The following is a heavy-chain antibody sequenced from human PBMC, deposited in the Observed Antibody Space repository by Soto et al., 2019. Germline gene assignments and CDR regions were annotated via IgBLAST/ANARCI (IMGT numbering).Heavy chain of an antibody. CDR2: ISWNSGSI. D-gene: IGHD6-19*01. V-gene: IGHV3-9*01. CDR1: GFTFDDFA. J-gene: IGHJ4*02. CDR3: AKEKTIAVVGVIDY. Sequence: GGSLRLSCAASGFTFDDFAMHWVRQAPGRGLEWVSGISWNSGSIGYADSVKGRFTISRDNAKNSLYLQMNSLRAEDTALYYCAKEKTIAVVGVIDYWGQGTQVTVSS.